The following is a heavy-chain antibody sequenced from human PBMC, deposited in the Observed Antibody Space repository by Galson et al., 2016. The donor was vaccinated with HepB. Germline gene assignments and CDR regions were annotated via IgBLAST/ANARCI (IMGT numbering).Heavy chain of an antibody. CDR1: GFTFSSYA. V-gene: IGHV3-23*01. Sequence: SLRLSCAASGFTFSSYAMSWVRQAPGKGLEWISSISGSGQNTYYRDSAEGRFTSSRDSSKNTLYLQMNSLRAEDTATYFCARVGPSGYFFDFWGQGALVTVSS. CDR3: ARVGPSGYFFDF. J-gene: IGHJ4*02. CDR2: ISGSGQNT. D-gene: IGHD3-22*01.